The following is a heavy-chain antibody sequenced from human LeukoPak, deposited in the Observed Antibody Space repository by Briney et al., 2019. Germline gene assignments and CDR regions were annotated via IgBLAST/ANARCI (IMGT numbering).Heavy chain of an antibody. D-gene: IGHD3-10*01. CDR1: GFTFSTYS. J-gene: IGHJ3*02. CDR2: ISSSRNVV. CDR3: ARGPDGSGTNAFDI. V-gene: IGHV3-48*02. Sequence: GGSLRLSCGASGFTFSTYSMNGVRQAPGKGLEWVSYISSSRNVVYYADSVKGRFTISRDNAKNSLYLQMSGLRDEDTAVYYCARGPDGSGTNAFDIWGQGTMVTVSS.